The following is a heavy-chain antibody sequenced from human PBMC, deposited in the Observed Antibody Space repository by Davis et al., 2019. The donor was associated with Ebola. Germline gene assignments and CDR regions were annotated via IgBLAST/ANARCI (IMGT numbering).Heavy chain of an antibody. CDR1: GFTFSRYG. CDR2: IRSETTSQ. CDR3: AKAGHVVTTSYDYFNMDV. V-gene: IGHV3-30*02. J-gene: IGHJ6*02. Sequence: GESLKISCEASGFTFSRYGMHWVRQAPGKGLEWVAFIRSETTSQDYGKSVQGRFFISRDDSKNTLYLQMNSLRPEDTALYYCAKAGHVVTTSYDYFNMDVWGQGTTVTVSS. D-gene: IGHD5-12*01.